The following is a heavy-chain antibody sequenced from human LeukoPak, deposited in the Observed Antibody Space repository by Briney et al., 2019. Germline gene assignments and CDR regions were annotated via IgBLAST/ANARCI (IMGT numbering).Heavy chain of an antibody. CDR2: IYPGDSDT. CDR1: GYSFTSNW. D-gene: IGHD6-6*01. J-gene: IGHJ4*02. Sequence: GESLMISCKGAGYSFTSNWIGWVRQMPGKGLEWMGIIYPGDSDTRYRPSFQGQVTISADKSINTAYLQWSSLKASDTAMYYCARHVGEYSRSPFDCWGQGTLVTVSS. V-gene: IGHV5-51*01. CDR3: ARHVGEYSRSPFDC.